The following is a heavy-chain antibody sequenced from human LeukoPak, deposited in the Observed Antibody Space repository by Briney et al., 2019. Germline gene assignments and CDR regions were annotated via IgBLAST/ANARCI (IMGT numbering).Heavy chain of an antibody. Sequence: GGSLRLSCAASGFTFSSYSMNWVRQAPGKGLEWVSSISSSSSYIYYADSVKGRFTISRDNSKNTLYLQMNSLRAEDTAVYSCAKGVAAAGYYYYMDVWGKGTTVTVSS. J-gene: IGHJ6*03. D-gene: IGHD6-13*01. CDR3: AKGVAAAGYYYYMDV. V-gene: IGHV3-21*04. CDR2: ISSSSSYI. CDR1: GFTFSSYS.